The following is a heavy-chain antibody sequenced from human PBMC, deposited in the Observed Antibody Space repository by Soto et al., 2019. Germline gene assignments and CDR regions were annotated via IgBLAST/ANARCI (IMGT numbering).Heavy chain of an antibody. J-gene: IGHJ3*02. Sequence: QVQLQESGPGLVKPSQTLSLTCTVSGGSISSGGYYWSWIRQHPGKGLEWIGYIYYSGSTYYNPSLKSRVTISVDTSKNQFSLKLSSVTAADTAVYYCARDGVAANWSPYRAFDIWGQGTMVTVSS. V-gene: IGHV4-31*03. CDR1: GGSISSGGYY. CDR3: ARDGVAANWSPYRAFDI. D-gene: IGHD1-20*01. CDR2: IYYSGST.